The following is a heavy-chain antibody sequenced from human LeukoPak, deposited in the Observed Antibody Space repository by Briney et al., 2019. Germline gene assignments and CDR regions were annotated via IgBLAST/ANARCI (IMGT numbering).Heavy chain of an antibody. CDR1: GFTFSNYY. CDR2: IIIDGGTT. J-gene: IGHJ3*02. CDR3: ARADHYYDSSGQEVDAFDI. V-gene: IGHV3-74*01. D-gene: IGHD3-22*01. Sequence: GGSLRLSCSASGFTFSNYYMYCVRQAPGKGLLWVSRIIIDGGTTYYADSVKGRFTVSRDNARNTLYLQMNSLRAEDTAVYFCARADHYYDSSGQEVDAFDIWGQGTMVTVSS.